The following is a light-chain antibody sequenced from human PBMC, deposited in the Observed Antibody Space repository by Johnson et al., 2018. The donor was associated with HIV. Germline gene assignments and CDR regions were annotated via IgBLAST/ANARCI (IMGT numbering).Light chain of an antibody. CDR1: SSNIGNNY. V-gene: IGLV1-51*01. CDR3: GTWDSSLSAYV. CDR2: DNN. J-gene: IGLJ1*01. Sequence: QSVLTQPPSVSAAPGQKVTISCSGSSSNIGNNYVSWYQQLPGTAPKLLIYDNNTRPSGVPDRFPGSKSGTSATLVITGLHTGDVANYYCGTWDSSLSAYVFGTGTRVTVL.